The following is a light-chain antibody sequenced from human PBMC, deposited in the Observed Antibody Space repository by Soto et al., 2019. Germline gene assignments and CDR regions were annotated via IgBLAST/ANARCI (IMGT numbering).Light chain of an antibody. J-gene: IGLJ1*01. CDR1: SSNIGAGYD. CDR3: QSYDSTLSGYV. CDR2: GNS. V-gene: IGLV1-40*01. Sequence: QSVLTQPPSVSGAPGQRVTISCTGSSSNIGAGYDVHWYQQLPGTAPKVLIYGNSNRPSGVPDRFSGSKSGTSASLAITGLQAEEEADYYCQSYDSTLSGYVFGTGTKVTDL.